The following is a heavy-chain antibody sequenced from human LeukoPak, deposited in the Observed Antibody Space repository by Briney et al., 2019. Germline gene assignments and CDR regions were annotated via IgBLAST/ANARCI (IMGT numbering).Heavy chain of an antibody. CDR1: GFTFSDYY. J-gene: IGHJ4*02. CDR2: ISSSGSTI. CDR3: ARDESPEWELHYYFDY. V-gene: IGHV3-11*01. D-gene: IGHD1-26*01. Sequence: GGSLRLSCAASGFTFSDYYMSWIRQAPGKGLEGVSYISSSGSTIYYADSVKGRFTISRDNAKNSLYLQMNSLRAEDTAVYYCARDESPEWELHYYFDYWGQGTLVTVSS.